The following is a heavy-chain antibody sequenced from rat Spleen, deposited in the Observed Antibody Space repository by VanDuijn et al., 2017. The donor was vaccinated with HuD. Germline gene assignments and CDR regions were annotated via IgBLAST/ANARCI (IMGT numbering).Heavy chain of an antibody. CDR2: ISTSGGST. J-gene: IGHJ3*01. CDR1: GFTFSNYV. Sequence: EVQLVESGGGLVQPGRSLKLSCAASGFTFSNYVMAWVSQAPTKGLEWVASISTSGGSTYYRDSVKGRFTISRDNAKSTLYRQMDSLRSEDTATYYCTAHGTRVSRFAYWGQGTLVTVSS. V-gene: IGHV5-27*01. D-gene: IGHD1-4*01. CDR3: TAHGTRVSRFAY.